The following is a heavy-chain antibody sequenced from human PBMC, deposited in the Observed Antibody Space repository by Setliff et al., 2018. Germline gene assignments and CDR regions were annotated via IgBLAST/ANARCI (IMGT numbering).Heavy chain of an antibody. D-gene: IGHD3-22*01. CDR3: AKDVVGSSGYDAFDI. Sequence: TGGSLRLSCAASGFTFSSYAMSWVRQAPGKGLEWVSAISGSGGSTYYADSVKGRFTISRDNSKNTLYLQMNSLRAEDTAVYYCAKDVVGSSGYDAFDIWGQGTMVTVSS. J-gene: IGHJ3*02. V-gene: IGHV3-23*01. CDR2: ISGSGGST. CDR1: GFTFSSYA.